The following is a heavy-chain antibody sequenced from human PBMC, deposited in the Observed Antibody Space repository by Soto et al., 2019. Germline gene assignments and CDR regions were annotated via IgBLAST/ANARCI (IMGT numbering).Heavy chain of an antibody. J-gene: IGHJ6*02. D-gene: IGHD3-10*01. CDR2: LDGAGGST. V-gene: IGHV3-23*01. CDR1: GFTFSDYA. Sequence: GGSLRLSCAASGFTFSDYAMTWVRHVPGRGLEWVASLDGAGGSTYYADSVRGRFTISRDNSQNTLFLQMKRLTVDDTAIYYCAAPRDEYGSGVSWFTYGMDIWGQGTTVTVSS. CDR3: AAPRDEYGSGVSWFTYGMDI.